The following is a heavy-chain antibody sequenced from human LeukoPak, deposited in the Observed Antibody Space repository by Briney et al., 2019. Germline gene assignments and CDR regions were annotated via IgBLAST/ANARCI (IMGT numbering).Heavy chain of an antibody. J-gene: IGHJ6*02. V-gene: IGHV1-8*01. CDR3: ARDSRPYYYDSSGYYSYYYGMDV. CDR2: MNPNSGNT. D-gene: IGHD3-22*01. CDR1: GYTFTSYD. Sequence: ASVKVSCKASGYTFTSYDINWVRQATGQGLEWMGWMNPNSGNTGYAQKFQGRVTITADKSTSTAYMELSSLRSEDTAVYYCARDSRPYYYDSSGYYSYYYGMDVWGQGTTVTVSS.